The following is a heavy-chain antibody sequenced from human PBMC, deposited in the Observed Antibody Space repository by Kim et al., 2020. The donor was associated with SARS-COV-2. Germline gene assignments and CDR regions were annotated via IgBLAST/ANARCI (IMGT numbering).Heavy chain of an antibody. D-gene: IGHD3-10*01. Sequence: TNYAQKLQGRGTMTTDTSTSTAYMELRSLRSDDTAVYYCARGYYGSGSAYWGQGTLVTVSS. V-gene: IGHV1-18*01. CDR3: ARGYYGSGSAY. J-gene: IGHJ4*02. CDR2: T.